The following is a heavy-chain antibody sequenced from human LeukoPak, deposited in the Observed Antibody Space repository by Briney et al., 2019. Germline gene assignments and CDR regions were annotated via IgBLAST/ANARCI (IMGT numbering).Heavy chain of an antibody. CDR2: MNPNSGST. J-gene: IGHJ4*02. D-gene: IGHD7-27*01. V-gene: IGHV1-8*01. CDR1: GYTFTSYD. Sequence: ASVKVSCKASGYTFTSYDINWVRQATGQGLEWVGWMNPNSGSTGYAQKFQGRVTMTRDTSTSTAYMELSGLRPEDTAVYYCARETPGAGHFDYWGQGSLVTVSS. CDR3: ARETPGAGHFDY.